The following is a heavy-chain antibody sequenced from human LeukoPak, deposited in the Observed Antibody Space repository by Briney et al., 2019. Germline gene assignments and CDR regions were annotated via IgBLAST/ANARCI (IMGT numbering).Heavy chain of an antibody. CDR3: VRHPDYYYYMDV. J-gene: IGHJ6*03. CDR2: IYTSGST. CDR1: GGSISSYY. V-gene: IGHV4-4*09. Sequence: SETLSLTCTVSGGSISSYYWSWIRQPPGKGLEWIGYIYTSGSTNYNPSLKSRVTISVDTSKNQFSLKLSSVTAADTAVYYCVRHPDYYYYMDVWGKGTTVTVSS.